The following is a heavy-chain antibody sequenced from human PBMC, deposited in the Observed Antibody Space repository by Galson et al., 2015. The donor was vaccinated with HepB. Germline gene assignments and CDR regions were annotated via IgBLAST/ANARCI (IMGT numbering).Heavy chain of an antibody. CDR2: IDPSDSYT. CDR1: GYSFTSYW. Sequence: SGAEVKKPGESLRISCKGSGYSFTSYWISWVRQMPGKGLEWMGRIDPSDSYTNYSPSFQGHVTISADKSISTAYLQWSSLKASDTAMYYCARHERPIIAVAGKAADYWVQGTLVTVSS. CDR3: ARHERPIIAVAGKAADY. D-gene: IGHD6-19*01. V-gene: IGHV5-10-1*01. J-gene: IGHJ4*02.